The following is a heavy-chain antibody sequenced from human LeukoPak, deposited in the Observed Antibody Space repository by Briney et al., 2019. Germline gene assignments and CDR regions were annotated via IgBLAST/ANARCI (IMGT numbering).Heavy chain of an antibody. Sequence: GGSLRLSCAASGFTFSSYSMQWVRQTPGKGLEWVGIMSNSGENTFYAEAVKGRFTISRDNSKNTLYLQMNSLRAEDTAVYYCAKAGSVLFDYWGQGTLVTVSS. CDR3: AKAGSVLFDY. J-gene: IGHJ4*02. V-gene: IGHV3-33*05. D-gene: IGHD3-10*01. CDR1: GFTFSSYS. CDR2: MSNSGENT.